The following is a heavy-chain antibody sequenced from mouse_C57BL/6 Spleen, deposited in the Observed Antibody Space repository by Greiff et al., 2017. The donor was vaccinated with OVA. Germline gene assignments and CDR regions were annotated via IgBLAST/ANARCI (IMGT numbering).Heavy chain of an antibody. V-gene: IGHV1-59*01. CDR3: ALDYGNTLAMDY. J-gene: IGHJ4*01. D-gene: IGHD2-1*01. CDR2: IDPSDSYT. CDR1: GYTFTSYW. Sequence: QVQLQQPGAELVRPGTSVKLSCKASGYTFTSYWMHWVKQRPGQGLEWIGVIDPSDSYTNYNQKFKGKATLTVDTSSSTAYMQLSSLTSEDSAVYYCALDYGNTLAMDYWGQGTSVTVSS.